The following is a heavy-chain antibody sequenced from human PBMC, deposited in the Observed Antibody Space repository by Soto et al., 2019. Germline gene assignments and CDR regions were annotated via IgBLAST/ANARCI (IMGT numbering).Heavy chain of an antibody. V-gene: IGHV4-30-4*01. J-gene: IGHJ6*02. Sequence: SETLSLTCTVSGGSISSGDYYWSWIRQPPGKGLEWIGYIYYSGSTYYNPSLKSRVTISVDTSKNQFSPKLSSVTAADTAVYYCARADYYYYGMDVWGQGTTVTSP. CDR2: IYYSGST. CDR3: ARADYYYYGMDV. CDR1: GGSISSGDYY.